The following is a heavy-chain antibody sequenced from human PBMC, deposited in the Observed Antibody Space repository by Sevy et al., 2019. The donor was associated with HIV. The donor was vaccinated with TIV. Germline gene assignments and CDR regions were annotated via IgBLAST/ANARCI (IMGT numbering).Heavy chain of an antibody. V-gene: IGHV3-7*01. CDR3: AGYNNLGY. CDR2: IKEDGSEK. Sequence: GSLRLSCAVSGFSFSNYWMSWVRQAPGKGLEWEANIKEDGSEKHYVDSVKGRFTISRDNTKKSLYLQMNSMRAEDTALYECAGYNNLGYWGQGTLVTVSS. J-gene: IGHJ4*02. D-gene: IGHD1-1*01. CDR1: GFSFSNYW.